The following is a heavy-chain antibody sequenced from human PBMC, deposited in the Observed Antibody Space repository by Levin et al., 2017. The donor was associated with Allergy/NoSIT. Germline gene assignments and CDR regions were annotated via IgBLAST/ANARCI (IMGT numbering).Heavy chain of an antibody. V-gene: IGHV3-30*18. Sequence: GGSLRLSCAASGFAFSNYGMHWVRQGPGKGLEWVAVISYDGSHNYYADSVKGRFTISRDTSKNTLYLQMNSLTTEDTAVYYCAKEDSSGWYGIDYWGQGTLVTVSS. CDR2: ISYDGSHN. J-gene: IGHJ4*02. D-gene: IGHD6-19*01. CDR3: AKEDSSGWYGIDY. CDR1: GFAFSNYG.